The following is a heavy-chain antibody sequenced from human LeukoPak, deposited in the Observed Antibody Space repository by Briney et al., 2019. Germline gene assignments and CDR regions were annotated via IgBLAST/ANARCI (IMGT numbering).Heavy chain of an antibody. CDR3: AKGPPVRYLDWSDAYYYGMDV. J-gene: IGHJ6*04. V-gene: IGHV3-30*18. D-gene: IGHD3-9*01. Sequence: GGSLRLSCAASGFTFSSYGMHWVRQAPGKGLEWVAVIPYDGSNKYYADSVKGRFTISRDNSKNTLYLQMNSLRAEDTAVYYCAKGPPVRYLDWSDAYYYGMDVWGKGTTVTVSS. CDR1: GFTFSSYG. CDR2: IPYDGSNK.